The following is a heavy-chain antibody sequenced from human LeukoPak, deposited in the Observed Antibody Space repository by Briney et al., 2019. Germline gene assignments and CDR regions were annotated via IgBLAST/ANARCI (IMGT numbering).Heavy chain of an antibody. CDR1: GFTFSSYA. D-gene: IGHD2-2*01. J-gene: IGHJ4*02. Sequence: GGSLRLSCAASGFTFSSYAMSWVRQAPGKGLEWVSAISGSGGSTYYADSVKGRFTISRDNSKNTLYLQMNSLRAEDTAVYYCAKSKRIIVVAAAADYWGQGTLVTVSS. CDR2: ISGSGGST. CDR3: AKSKRIIVVAAAADY. V-gene: IGHV3-23*01.